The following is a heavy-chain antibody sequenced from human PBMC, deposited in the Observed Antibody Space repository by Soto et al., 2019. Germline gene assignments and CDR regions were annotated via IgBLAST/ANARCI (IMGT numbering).Heavy chain of an antibody. CDR1: GFTFSSYA. D-gene: IGHD3-16*02. J-gene: IGHJ4*02. CDR2: ISGSGGST. Sequence: EVQLLESGGGLVQPGGSLRLSCAASGFTFSSYAMSWVRQAPGKGLEWVSAISGSGGSTYYAYSVKGRFTISRDNSKNTLDLQMNSLRAEDTAVYYCAKDRVITFGGFIARFFDYWGQGTLVTVSS. V-gene: IGHV3-23*01. CDR3: AKDRVITFGGFIARFFDY.